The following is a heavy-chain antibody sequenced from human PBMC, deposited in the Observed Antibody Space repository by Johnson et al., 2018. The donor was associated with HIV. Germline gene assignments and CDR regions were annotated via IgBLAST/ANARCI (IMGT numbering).Heavy chain of an antibody. Sequence: VQLVESGGGVVQPGRSLRLSCAASGFTFSSYGMHWVRQAPGKGLEWVAVISYDGSNKYYADSVKGRFTISRDNSKNTLYLQMNRLRAEDTAVYYCAREGDYYDSSGYWAAFDIWGQGTMVTVSS. D-gene: IGHD3-22*01. J-gene: IGHJ3*02. CDR3: AREGDYYDSSGYWAAFDI. V-gene: IGHV3-30*03. CDR1: GFTFSSYG. CDR2: ISYDGSNK.